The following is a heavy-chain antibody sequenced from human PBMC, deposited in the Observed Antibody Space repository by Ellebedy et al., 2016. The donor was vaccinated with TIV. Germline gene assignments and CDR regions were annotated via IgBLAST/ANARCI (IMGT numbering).Heavy chain of an antibody. Sequence: GGSLRLSXAASGFTFSSYGMHWVRQAPGKGLEWVAFIWYDGSNKYYADSVKGRFTISRDNSKNTLYLQMNSLRAEDTAVYYCARYSHNWFDPWGQGTLVTVSS. V-gene: IGHV3-33*01. J-gene: IGHJ5*02. CDR1: GFTFSSYG. CDR2: IWYDGSNK. D-gene: IGHD5-18*01. CDR3: ARYSHNWFDP.